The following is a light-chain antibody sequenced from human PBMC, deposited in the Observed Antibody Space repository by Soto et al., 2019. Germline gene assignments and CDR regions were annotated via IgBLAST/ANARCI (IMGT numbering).Light chain of an antibody. CDR3: QQYGSSPST. Sequence: DILLTQSPGTLSLSPGERATLSCWASQSLSTDYLAWYQQKPGQPPRLLIYGASSRATGIPDRFSGSGSGTDFTLTISRLEPEDFAVYYCQQYGSSPSTFGQGTKLEIK. CDR1: QSLSTDY. CDR2: GAS. J-gene: IGKJ2*01. V-gene: IGKV3-20*01.